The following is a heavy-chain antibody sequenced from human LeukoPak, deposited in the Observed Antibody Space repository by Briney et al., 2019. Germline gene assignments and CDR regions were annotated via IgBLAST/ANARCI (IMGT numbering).Heavy chain of an antibody. CDR3: ATPNPPTAYYYYYGMDV. CDR2: IIPILGIA. CDR1: GGTFSSYA. V-gene: IGHV1-69*04. Sequence: ASVKVSCKASGGTFSSYAISWVRQAPGQGLEWMGRIIPILGIANYARKFQGRVTVTADKSTSTAYMELSSLRSEDTAVYYCATPNPPTAYYYYYGMDVWGQGTTVTVSS. J-gene: IGHJ6*02.